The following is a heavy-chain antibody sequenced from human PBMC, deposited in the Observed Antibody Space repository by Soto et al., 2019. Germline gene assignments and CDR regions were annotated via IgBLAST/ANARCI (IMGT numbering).Heavy chain of an antibody. CDR3: ARASSSSSAADY. CDR1: GESISSGGYY. J-gene: IGHJ4*02. V-gene: IGHV4-31*03. D-gene: IGHD6-6*01. CDR2: IYDSESA. Sequence: QVQLQESGPGLVKASQTLSLICSVSGESISSGGYYWSWIRHHPGKVLEWIGYIYDSESAYYNPSFKSRVTISLDTSKNHFAAQLSSVTAADTAVYYCARASSSSSAADYWGQGTLITVSS.